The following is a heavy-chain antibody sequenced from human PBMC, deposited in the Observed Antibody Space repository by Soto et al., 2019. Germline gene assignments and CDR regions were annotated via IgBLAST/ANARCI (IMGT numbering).Heavy chain of an antibody. Sequence: GGSLRLSCAVSGFTFSSYAMSWVRQAPGRGLEWVSGVSGSGATTYYADSVKGRFTISRDNSKNTLSLQMNSLRAEDTAIYYCAKYGGLWFGELKDHWGQGILVTVSS. D-gene: IGHD3-10*01. CDR2: VSGSGATT. CDR1: GFTFSSYA. J-gene: IGHJ4*02. V-gene: IGHV3-23*01. CDR3: AKYGGLWFGELKDH.